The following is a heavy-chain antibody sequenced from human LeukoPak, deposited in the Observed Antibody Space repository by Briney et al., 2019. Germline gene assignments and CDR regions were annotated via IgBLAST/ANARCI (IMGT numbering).Heavy chain of an antibody. CDR3: ARDGHGGNSFDY. CDR2: INANSGGT. CDR1: GYTFTGYY. J-gene: IGHJ4*02. D-gene: IGHD4-23*01. Sequence: ASVTVSCKASGYTFTGYYIHWVRQAPGQGLEWMGWINANSGGTDYAQKFQDRVTMTRDTSISTAYMELSRLRSDDTAVYYCARDGHGGNSFDYWGQGTLVTVSS. V-gene: IGHV1-2*02.